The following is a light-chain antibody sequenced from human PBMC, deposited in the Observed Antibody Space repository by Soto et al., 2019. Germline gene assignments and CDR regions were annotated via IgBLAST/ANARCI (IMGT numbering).Light chain of an antibody. J-gene: IGKJ2*01. V-gene: IGKV3-20*01. Sequence: EIVLTQSPGTLSLSPGERATLSCRASQSVSRSYLAWYQQKPSQAPRLLIYGASSRATGIPDRFTGSGSGTDFTLTISRLEPEDFAVYSCQHYGDSSYTFGQGTKLEIK. CDR2: GAS. CDR3: QHYGDSSYT. CDR1: QSVSRSY.